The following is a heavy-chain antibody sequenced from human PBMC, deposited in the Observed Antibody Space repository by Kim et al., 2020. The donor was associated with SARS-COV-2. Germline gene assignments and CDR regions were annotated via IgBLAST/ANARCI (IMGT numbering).Heavy chain of an antibody. CDR1: GFTFDDYA. CDR3: AKERGYSYGFDY. D-gene: IGHD5-18*01. J-gene: IGHJ4*02. Sequence: GGSLRLSCAASGFTFDDYAMHWVRQAPGKGLEWVSGISWNSGSIGYADSVKGRFTISRDNAKNSLYLQMNSLRAEDTALYYCAKERGYSYGFDYWGQGTL. V-gene: IGHV3-9*01. CDR2: ISWNSGSI.